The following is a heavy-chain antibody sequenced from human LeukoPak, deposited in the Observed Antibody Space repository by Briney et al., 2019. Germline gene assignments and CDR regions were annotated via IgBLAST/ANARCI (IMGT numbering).Heavy chain of an antibody. Sequence: PGGSLRLSCVASGVTFSRYAITWVRQAPGKGLEWVSAFSATGRRTDYAGSVKGRFSISRDNSKNTLYLQMHSLRAEDTAVYYCAINLRGGYNYGHGDYWGQGTLVTVSS. V-gene: IGHV3-23*01. D-gene: IGHD5-18*01. CDR3: AINLRGGYNYGHGDY. CDR1: GVTFSRYA. CDR2: FSATGRRT. J-gene: IGHJ4*02.